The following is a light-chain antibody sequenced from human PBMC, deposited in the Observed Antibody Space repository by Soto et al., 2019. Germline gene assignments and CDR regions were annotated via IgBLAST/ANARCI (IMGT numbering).Light chain of an antibody. V-gene: IGKV3-20*01. Sequence: EIVLTQSPGTLSLSPGERATLSCRASQSVSSTSFAWYQQKPGQAPRLLIYGASSRATGIPDRFSGSGSGTDFTLTITRLEPEDFAVYFCQQYDSSPQTFGQGTKLEIK. CDR2: GAS. CDR3: QQYDSSPQT. CDR1: QSVSSTS. J-gene: IGKJ2*01.